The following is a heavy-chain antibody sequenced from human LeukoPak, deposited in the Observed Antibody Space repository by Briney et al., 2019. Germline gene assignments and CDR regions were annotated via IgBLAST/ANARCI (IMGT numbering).Heavy chain of an antibody. CDR2: IYNSGST. D-gene: IGHD2-2*01. CDR1: GGSIYSYY. V-gene: IGHV4-59*01. Sequence: SETLSLSCTVSGGSIYSYYWSWIRQPPGKGLEGIGYIYNSGSTNYNPSLKSRVTISVDTSKNQVSLKLSSVTAADTAVYYCARFQSSSSWDYYYGLDVWGQGTTVTVSS. J-gene: IGHJ6*02. CDR3: ARFQSSSSWDYYYGLDV.